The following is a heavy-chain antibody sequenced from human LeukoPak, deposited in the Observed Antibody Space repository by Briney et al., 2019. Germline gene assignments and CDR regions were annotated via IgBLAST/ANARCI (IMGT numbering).Heavy chain of an antibody. D-gene: IGHD5-12*01. CDR2: ISYDGSNK. J-gene: IGHJ6*02. V-gene: IGHV3-30*18. Sequence: GGSLRLSCAASGFTFSSYGMHWVRQAPGKGLEWVAVISYDGSNKYYADSVKGRFTISRDNSKNTLYLQMNSLRAEDTAVYYCAKGYSGYDFDYGMDVWGQGTTVTVSS. CDR1: GFTFSSYG. CDR3: AKGYSGYDFDYGMDV.